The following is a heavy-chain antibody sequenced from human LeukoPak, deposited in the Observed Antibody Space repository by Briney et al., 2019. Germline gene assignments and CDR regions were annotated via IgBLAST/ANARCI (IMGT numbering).Heavy chain of an antibody. CDR2: MNPNSGNT. Sequence: ASVKVSCKASGYTFTSYDINWVRQAPGQGLEWMGWMNPNSGNTGYAQKFQGRVTMTRNTSISTAYMELSSLRSEDRAVYYCARGFKDRITIFGVVSTLYYYCMDVWGKGTTVTVSS. J-gene: IGHJ6*03. D-gene: IGHD3-3*01. V-gene: IGHV1-8*01. CDR1: GYTFTSYD. CDR3: ARGFKDRITIFGVVSTLYYYCMDV.